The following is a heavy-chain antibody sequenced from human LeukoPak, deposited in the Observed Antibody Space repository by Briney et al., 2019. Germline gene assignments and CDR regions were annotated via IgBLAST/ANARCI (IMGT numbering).Heavy chain of an antibody. CDR2: MNPNSGNT. J-gene: IGHJ6*03. CDR3: AGTIQLWNDHYYYYMDV. V-gene: IGHV1-8*03. CDR1: GYTFTSYD. D-gene: IGHD5-18*01. Sequence: ASVKVSCKASGYTFTSYDINWVRRATGQGLEWMGWMNPNSGNTGYAQKFQGRVTITRNTSISTAYMELSSLRSEDTAVYYCAGTIQLWNDHYYYYMDVWGKGTTVTVSS.